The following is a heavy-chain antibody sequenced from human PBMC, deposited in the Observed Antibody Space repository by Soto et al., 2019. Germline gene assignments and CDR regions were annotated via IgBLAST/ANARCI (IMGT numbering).Heavy chain of an antibody. CDR1: GGSVSNSNYY. J-gene: IGHJ4*02. CDR2: VYYRGRS. V-gene: IGHV4-39*01. Sequence: SETLSLTCTVSGGSVSNSNYYWGWIRQSPGKGLEWIGSVYYRGRSYSKSSVKSRVTISVDTSKNQFSLNLNSVTASDTAVYYCVSQRTSVPTQAYFDYWGPGALVTVSS. CDR3: VSQRTSVPTQAYFDY. D-gene: IGHD2-2*01.